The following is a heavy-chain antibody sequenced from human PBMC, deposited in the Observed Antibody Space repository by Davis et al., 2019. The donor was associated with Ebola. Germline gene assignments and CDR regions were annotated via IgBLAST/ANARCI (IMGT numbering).Heavy chain of an antibody. J-gene: IGHJ6*03. CDR3: ASDYNWNYQSEGGYYMDV. D-gene: IGHD1-7*01. V-gene: IGHV1-69*13. Sequence: SVKVSCQASGGTFSSYAISWVRQAPGQGLEWIGGIIPIFGTANYAQKFQGRVTITADESTSTAYMELSSLRSEDTAVYYCASDYNWNYQSEGGYYMDVWGKGTTVTVSS. CDR1: GGTFSSYA. CDR2: IIPIFGTA.